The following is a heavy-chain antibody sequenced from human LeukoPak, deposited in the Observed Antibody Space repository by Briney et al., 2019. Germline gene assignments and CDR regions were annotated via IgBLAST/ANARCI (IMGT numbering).Heavy chain of an antibody. Sequence: GGSLRLSCAASGFTFSSYSMNWVRQAPGKGLEWVSSISGGGGTTYYADSVKGRFIISRDNSKNTLYLQMNSLRVEDTAVYYCAKGSEVGPVDYWGQGTLVTVSS. CDR3: AKGSEVGPVDY. V-gene: IGHV3-23*01. CDR2: ISGGGGTT. D-gene: IGHD1-26*01. CDR1: GFTFSSYS. J-gene: IGHJ4*02.